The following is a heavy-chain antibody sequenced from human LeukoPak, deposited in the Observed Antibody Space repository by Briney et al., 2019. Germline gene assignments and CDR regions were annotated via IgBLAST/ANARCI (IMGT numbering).Heavy chain of an antibody. CDR2: IIPIFGTA. CDR1: GGTFSSYA. Sequence: ASVKVSCKASGGTFSSYAISWVRQAPGQGLEWMGGIIPIFGTANYAQKFQGRVTMTTDTSTSTAYMELRSLRSEDTAVYYCARVNGINNWFDPWGQGTLVTVSS. CDR3: ARVNGINNWFDP. J-gene: IGHJ5*02. D-gene: IGHD1-26*01. V-gene: IGHV1-69*05.